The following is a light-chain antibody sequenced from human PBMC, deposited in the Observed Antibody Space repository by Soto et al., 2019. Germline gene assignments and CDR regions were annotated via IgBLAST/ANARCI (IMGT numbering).Light chain of an antibody. J-gene: IGLJ1*01. Sequence: QSVLTQPPSASGTPGLRVTISCSGSSSNIGRNYVNWYQQVPGAAPDLLIHTNNQRPSGVPDRFSASKSGASASLAISGLQSEDEADYYCAAWDDSLKGFVFGTGTKLTVL. CDR1: SSNIGRNY. V-gene: IGLV1-44*01. CDR3: AAWDDSLKGFV. CDR2: TNN.